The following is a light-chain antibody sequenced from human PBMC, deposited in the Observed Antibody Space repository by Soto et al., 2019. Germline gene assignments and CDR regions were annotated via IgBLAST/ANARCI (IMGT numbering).Light chain of an antibody. Sequence: EIVVTQSPGTLSLSPGERATLSCRASQSVSSSYLAWYHQKPGQAPRLLIYGASSRATGIPDRFSGSESGTDFTLTISRLEPEDFAVYYCQQYGSSPLTLGQGTKVEIK. V-gene: IGKV3-20*01. CDR3: QQYGSSPLT. CDR1: QSVSSSY. CDR2: GAS. J-gene: IGKJ1*01.